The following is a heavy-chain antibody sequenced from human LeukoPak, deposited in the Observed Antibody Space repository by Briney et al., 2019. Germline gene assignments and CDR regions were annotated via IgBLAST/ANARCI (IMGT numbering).Heavy chain of an antibody. V-gene: IGHV4-59*01. CDR3: ATVDYGDYRLDY. D-gene: IGHD4-17*01. Sequence: PSETLSLTCTVSGGSISSYYWSWIRQPPGKGLEWIGYIYYSGSTNYNPSLKSRVTISVDTSKNQFSLKLSSMTAADTAVYYCATVDYGDYRLDYWGQGTLVTVSS. CDR1: GGSISSYY. CDR2: IYYSGST. J-gene: IGHJ4*02.